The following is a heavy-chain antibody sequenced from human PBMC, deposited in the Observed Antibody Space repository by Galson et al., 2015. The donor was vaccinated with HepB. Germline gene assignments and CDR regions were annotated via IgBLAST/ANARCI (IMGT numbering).Heavy chain of an antibody. V-gene: IGHV3-23*01. Sequence: SLRLSCAASGFIFSSYGMHWVRQAPGKGLEWVSAISGSGGSTYYADSVKGRFTISRDNSKNTLYLQMNSLRAEDTAVYYCAKDGGYCSSTSCYRMDWFDPWGQGTLVTVSS. J-gene: IGHJ5*02. CDR1: GFIFSSYG. CDR2: ISGSGGST. D-gene: IGHD2-2*01. CDR3: AKDGGYCSSTSCYRMDWFDP.